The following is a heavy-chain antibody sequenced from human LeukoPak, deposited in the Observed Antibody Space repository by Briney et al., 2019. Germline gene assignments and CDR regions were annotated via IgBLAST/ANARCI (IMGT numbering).Heavy chain of an antibody. CDR3: AREFRKSPTGG. CDR2: IKQDGSEK. J-gene: IGHJ4*02. Sequence: GGSLRLSCAASGFTFSTHWMIWVRQAPGKGLEWVANIKQDGSEKYYVDSVKGRFIISRDNAKNTLYLQMNSLRAEDTAVYFCAREFRKSPTGGWGLGTLVTVSS. V-gene: IGHV3-7*01. CDR1: GFTFSTHW. D-gene: IGHD1-14*01.